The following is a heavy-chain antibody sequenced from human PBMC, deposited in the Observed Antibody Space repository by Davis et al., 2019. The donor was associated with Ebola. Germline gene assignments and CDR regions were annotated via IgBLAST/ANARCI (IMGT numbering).Heavy chain of an antibody. D-gene: IGHD3-22*01. V-gene: IGHV5-51*01. J-gene: IGHJ4*02. CDR3: AKQESLYGSSDY. CDR2: IYSGDSDT. CDR1: GYSFTNYW. Sequence: KVSCKGSGYSFTNYWIAWVRQVPGKGPEWMGIIYSGDSDTRYSPSFEGQVTISVDRSISTAYLQWSSLKASDTAMYYCAKQESLYGSSDYWGQGTLVTVSS.